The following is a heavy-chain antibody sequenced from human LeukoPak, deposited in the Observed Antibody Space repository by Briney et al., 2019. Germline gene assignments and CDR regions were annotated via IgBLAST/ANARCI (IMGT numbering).Heavy chain of an antibody. CDR1: GYTFTSYG. J-gene: IGHJ4*02. Sequence: ASVKVSCKASGYTFTSYGISWVRQAPGQGLEWMGWISAYNGNTNYAQKLQGRVTMTTDTSTSTAYMELRSLRSDDTAVYYCARDRNIAAAGTRSLDYWGQGTLVTVSP. CDR3: ARDRNIAAAGTRSLDY. V-gene: IGHV1-18*04. D-gene: IGHD6-13*01. CDR2: ISAYNGNT.